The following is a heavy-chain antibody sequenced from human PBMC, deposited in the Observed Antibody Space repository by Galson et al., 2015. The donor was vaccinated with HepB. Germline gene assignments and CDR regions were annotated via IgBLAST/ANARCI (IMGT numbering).Heavy chain of an antibody. J-gene: IGHJ4*02. CDR2: LSYDGGSI. CDR1: GFTFSNYA. CDR3: AREQRYCSSTSCPSARGLFDY. Sequence: SLRLSCAASGFTFSNYAMHWARLVPGKGLEWVAVLSYDGGSILYADSVKGRFIISRDNSKNTLHLQMNSLTADDTAVYYCAREQRYCSSTSCPSARGLFDYWGQGTLVTVSS. V-gene: IGHV3-30-3*01. D-gene: IGHD2-2*01.